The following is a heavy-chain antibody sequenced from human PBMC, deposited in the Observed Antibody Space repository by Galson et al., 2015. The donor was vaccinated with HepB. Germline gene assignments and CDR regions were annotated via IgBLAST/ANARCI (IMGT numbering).Heavy chain of an antibody. CDR2: IGTAGDT. D-gene: IGHD4-17*01. CDR3: ARAIRDYGDYEAYYYYGMDV. CDR1: GFTFSSYD. J-gene: IGHJ6*02. Sequence: SLRLSCAASGFTFSSYDMHWVRQATGKGLEWVSAIGTAGDTYYPGSVKGRFTISRENAKNSLYLQMNSLRAGDTAVYYCARAIRDYGDYEAYYYYGMDVWGQGTTVTVSS. V-gene: IGHV3-13*04.